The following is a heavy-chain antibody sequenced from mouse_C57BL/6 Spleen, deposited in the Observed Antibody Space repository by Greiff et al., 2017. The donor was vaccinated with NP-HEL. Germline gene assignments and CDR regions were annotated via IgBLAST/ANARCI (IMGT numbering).Heavy chain of an antibody. CDR1: GYTFTDYY. CDR3: ARRGEYDYYYFDY. D-gene: IGHD2-4*01. Sequence: VKLMESGAELVRPGASVKLSCKASGYTFTDYYINWVKQRPGQGLEWIARIYPGSGNTYYNEKFKGKATLTAEKSSSTAYMQLSSLTSEDSAVYFCARRGEYDYYYFDYWGQGTTLTVSS. J-gene: IGHJ2*01. CDR2: IYPGSGNT. V-gene: IGHV1-76*01.